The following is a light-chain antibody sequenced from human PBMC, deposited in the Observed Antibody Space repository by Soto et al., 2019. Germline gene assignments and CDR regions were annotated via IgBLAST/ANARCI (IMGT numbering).Light chain of an antibody. Sequence: EMVMTQSRVTLSVSPGERATLSCRASQSISSNLAWYQHKPGQAPRLLIFGASTRATDVPARFSGSGSGTEFTLTISSLQSEDFAVYYCLQHNNWPRTFGQGTK. CDR2: GAS. CDR1: QSISSN. CDR3: LQHNNWPRT. V-gene: IGKV3-15*01. J-gene: IGKJ1*01.